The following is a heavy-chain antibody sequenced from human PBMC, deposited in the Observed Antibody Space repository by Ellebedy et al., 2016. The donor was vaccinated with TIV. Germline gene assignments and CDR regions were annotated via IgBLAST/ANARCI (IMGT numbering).Heavy chain of an antibody. CDR1: GLTFDDYT. Sequence: GGSLRLXXAASGLTFDDYTMHWVRQAPGKGLEWVSLISGDGGGTYYADSVKGRFTISRDNSKNSLYLHMNSLRTEDTALYYCAKDISRDYSDSSRAFDSWGQGTLATVSS. V-gene: IGHV3-43*01. D-gene: IGHD3-22*01. CDR3: AKDISRDYSDSSRAFDS. CDR2: ISGDGGGT. J-gene: IGHJ4*02.